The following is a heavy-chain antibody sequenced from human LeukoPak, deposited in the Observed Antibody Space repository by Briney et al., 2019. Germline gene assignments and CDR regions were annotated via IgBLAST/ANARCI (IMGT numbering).Heavy chain of an antibody. Sequence: PSETLSLTCTVSGGSISSSSYYWSWIRQPPGKGLEWIGEINHSGSTNYNPSLKSRVTISVDTSKNQFSLKLSSVTAADTAVYYCARRGLGVAYNWFDPWGQGTLVTVSS. J-gene: IGHJ5*02. CDR3: ARRGLGVAYNWFDP. CDR1: GGSISSSSYY. V-gene: IGHV4-39*07. D-gene: IGHD3-3*01. CDR2: INHSGST.